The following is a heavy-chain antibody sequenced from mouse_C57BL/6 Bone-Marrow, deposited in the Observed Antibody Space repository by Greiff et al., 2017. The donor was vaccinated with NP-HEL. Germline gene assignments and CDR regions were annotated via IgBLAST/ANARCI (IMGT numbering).Heavy chain of an antibody. J-gene: IGHJ4*01. CDR2: ISDGGSYT. V-gene: IGHV5-4*01. CDR1: GFTFSSYA. Sequence: EVKPMESGGGLVKPGGSLKLSCAASGFTFSSYAMSWVRQTPEKRLEWVATISDGGSYTYYPDNVKGRFTISRDNAKNNLYLQMSHLKSEDTAMYYCARDYGSSYYAMDYWGQGTSVTVSS. D-gene: IGHD1-1*01. CDR3: ARDYGSSYYAMDY.